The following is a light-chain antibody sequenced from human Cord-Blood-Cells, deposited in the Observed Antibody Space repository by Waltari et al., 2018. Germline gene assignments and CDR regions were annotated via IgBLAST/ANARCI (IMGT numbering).Light chain of an antibody. V-gene: IGLV1-36*01. J-gene: IGLJ1*01. CDR2: YDD. CDR3: AAWDDSLNGYV. Sequence: QSVLTQPPSVSEAPRQRGTISCSGSSSTIGNNAVKWYQQLPGKAPNLLIYYDDLLPSGVSDRFSGSKSGTSASLAISGLQSEDEADYYCAAWDDSLNGYVFGTGTKVTVL. CDR1: SSTIGNNA.